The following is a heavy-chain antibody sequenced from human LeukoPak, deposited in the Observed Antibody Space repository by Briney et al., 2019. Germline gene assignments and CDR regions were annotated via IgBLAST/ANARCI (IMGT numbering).Heavy chain of an antibody. CDR3: ARTDTDDAFDI. D-gene: IGHD5-18*01. V-gene: IGHV4-61*01. CDR2: IYNGVNT. Sequence: SETLSLTCTVSGAPVSSASYWTWIRQPPGQGVEWIAHIYNGVNTNYNPSLKSQVTISVDTSKNQFSLRLNSVTAADTAVYYCARTDTDDAFDIWSQGTMVTVSS. J-gene: IGHJ3*02. CDR1: GAPVSSASY.